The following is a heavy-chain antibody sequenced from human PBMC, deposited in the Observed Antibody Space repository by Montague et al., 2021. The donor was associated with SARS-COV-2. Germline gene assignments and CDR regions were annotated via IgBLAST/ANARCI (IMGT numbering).Heavy chain of an antibody. D-gene: IGHD2/OR15-2a*01. CDR3: AHSLLLSSLGDFDS. CDR2: IFWNXDK. J-gene: IGHJ4*02. V-gene: IGHV2-5*01. CDR1: GFSLISDGVG. Sequence: PALVKPTQTLTLXCTFSGFSLISDGVGVGWIRQPPGKALEWLALIFWNXDKRYNSSLKNRLTVTKDTSKNQVVLTMTNMDPLDTGTYYCAHSLLLSSLGDFDSWGQGTLVTVAS.